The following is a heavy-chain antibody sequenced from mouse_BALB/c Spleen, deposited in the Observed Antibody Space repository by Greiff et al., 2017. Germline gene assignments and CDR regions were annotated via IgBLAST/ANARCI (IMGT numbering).Heavy chain of an antibody. CDR1: GYTFTSYV. V-gene: IGHV1-14*01. Sequence: EVQLQQSGPELVKPGASVKMSCKASGYTFTSYVMHWVKQKPGQGLEWIGYINPYNDGTKYNEKFKGKATLTSDKSSSTAYMELSSLTSEDSAVYYCARTVIYDGYYYFDYWGQGTTLTVSS. CDR3: ARTVIYDGYYYFDY. J-gene: IGHJ2*01. D-gene: IGHD2-3*01. CDR2: INPYNDGT.